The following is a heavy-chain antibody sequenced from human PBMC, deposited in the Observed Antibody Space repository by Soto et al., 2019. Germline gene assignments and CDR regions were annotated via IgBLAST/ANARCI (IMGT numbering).Heavy chain of an antibody. V-gene: IGHV3-74*01. Sequence: LRLSCAASGFTFSNYWMHWVRQVPGKGLVWVSRISGDVSSRDYADSVKGRFTSSRDNAKNTLYLQMNSLRAEDTAVYYCARGIGYSAQNYWGQGTLVTVSS. CDR2: ISGDVSSR. D-gene: IGHD1-1*01. CDR3: ARGIGYSAQNY. J-gene: IGHJ4*02. CDR1: GFTFSNYW.